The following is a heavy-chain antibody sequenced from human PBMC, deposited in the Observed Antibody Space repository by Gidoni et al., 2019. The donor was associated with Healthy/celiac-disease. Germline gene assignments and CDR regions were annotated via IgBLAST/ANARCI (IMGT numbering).Heavy chain of an antibody. CDR2: IKQDGSEK. V-gene: IGHV3-7*01. Sequence: EVQLVESGGGLVQPGGSRRLSCAASGFTCSSYWMSWVGQAPGKGLEWVANIKQDGSEKYYVDSVKGRFTISRDNAKNSLYLQMNSLRAEDTAVYYCAREVCSSTSCSPYYFDYWGQGTLVTVSS. D-gene: IGHD2-2*01. CDR1: GFTCSSYW. J-gene: IGHJ4*02. CDR3: AREVCSSTSCSPYYFDY.